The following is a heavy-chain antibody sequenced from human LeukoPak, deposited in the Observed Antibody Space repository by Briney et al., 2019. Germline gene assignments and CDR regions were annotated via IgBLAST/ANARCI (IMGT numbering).Heavy chain of an antibody. V-gene: IGHV3-23*01. D-gene: IGHD2-15*01. CDR3: ASLFRDCSGGSCYFHNYYYGMDV. CDR1: GFTFSSYA. Sequence: GGSLRLSCAASGFTFSSYAMTWVRQAPGKGLEWVSAISGSGGTTFYADSVKGRFTISRDNSKNTLYLQMNSLRDEDTAVYYCASLFRDCSGGSCYFHNYYYGMDVWGQGTTVTVSS. J-gene: IGHJ6*02. CDR2: ISGSGGTT.